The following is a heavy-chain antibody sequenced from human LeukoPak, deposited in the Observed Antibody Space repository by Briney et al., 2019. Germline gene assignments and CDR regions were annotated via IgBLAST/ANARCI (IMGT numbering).Heavy chain of an antibody. CDR2: INPSGGST. D-gene: IGHD6-13*01. J-gene: IGHJ4*02. Sequence: ASVKVSCKASGYTFINYYIHWVRQAPGQGLEWMGIINPSGGSTTYPQKFQGRVTMTRDMSTSTVYMDLSSLRSEDTAVYYCARDLGRGRYSSPAGVDWGQGTLVTVSS. CDR3: ARDLGRGRYSSPAGVD. CDR1: GYTFINYY. V-gene: IGHV1-46*01.